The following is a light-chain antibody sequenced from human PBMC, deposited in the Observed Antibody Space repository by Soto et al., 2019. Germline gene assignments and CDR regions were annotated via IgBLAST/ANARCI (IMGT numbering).Light chain of an antibody. CDR3: QSYDSSLSGSV. CDR1: SSNIGAVFD. J-gene: IGLJ2*01. CDR2: GNT. V-gene: IGLV1-40*01. Sequence: QSVLTQPPSVSGAPGQRVTISCTGSSSNIGAVFDVHWYQQLRGTAPKLLIYGNTNRPSGVPDRFSGSKSGTSASLAITGVQAEDEADYYCQSYDSSLSGSVFGGGTKLTVL.